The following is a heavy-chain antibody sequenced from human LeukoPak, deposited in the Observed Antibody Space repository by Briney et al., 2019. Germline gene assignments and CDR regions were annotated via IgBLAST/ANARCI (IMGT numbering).Heavy chain of an antibody. CDR3: ARDPLGDSTYYFDY. J-gene: IGHJ4*02. CDR1: GFTFSSYA. D-gene: IGHD2-21*01. CDR2: ISYDGSNK. V-gene: IGHV3-30*04. Sequence: GGSLRLSCAASGFTFSSYAMHWVRQAPGKGLEWVAVISYDGSNKYYADSVKGRFTISRDNSKNTLYLQMNSLRAEDTAVYYCARDPLGDSTYYFDYWGQGTLVTVSS.